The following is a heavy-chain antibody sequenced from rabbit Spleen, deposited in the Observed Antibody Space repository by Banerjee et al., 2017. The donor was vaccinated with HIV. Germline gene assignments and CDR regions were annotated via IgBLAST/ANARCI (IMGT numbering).Heavy chain of an antibody. CDR2: INAVTGKA. CDR3: VRNFDL. Sequence: EQLEESGGGLVKPEGSLKLSCTASGFSFSNKAVMCWVRQAPGKGLEWIACINAVTGKAVYATWAKGRFAISKTSSTTVDLKMNSLTVADTATYFCVRNFDLWGQGTLVTVS. J-gene: IGHJ4*01. V-gene: IGHV1S45*01. CDR1: GFSFSNKAV.